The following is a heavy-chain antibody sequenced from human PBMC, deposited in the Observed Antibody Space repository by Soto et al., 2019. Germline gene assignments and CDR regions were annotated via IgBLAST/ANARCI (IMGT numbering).Heavy chain of an antibody. CDR3: EIHLAGSGPYYFVY. D-gene: IGHD1-26*01. J-gene: IGHJ4*02. CDR1: GGSISSSSYY. CDR2: SYYSGST. Sequence: QLQLQESGPGLVKPSETLSLTCTVSGGSISSSSYYWGWIRQPPGKGLEWIGSSYYSGSTYYKPSHKSRVTISVDNSKNQGSLKLSSVPAADAGVYYCEIHLAGSGPYYFVYWGQGTLVTVS. V-gene: IGHV4-39*01.